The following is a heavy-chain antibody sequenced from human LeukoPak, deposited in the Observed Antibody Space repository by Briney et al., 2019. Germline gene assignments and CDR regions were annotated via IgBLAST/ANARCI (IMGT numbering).Heavy chain of an antibody. CDR1: GFTFSSYA. CDR2: ISGSGGST. V-gene: IGHV3-23*01. J-gene: IGHJ6*02. D-gene: IGHD4-11*01. CDR3: AKAGPTVTPDYFGMDV. Sequence: GGSLRLSCAASGFTFSSYAMSWVRQAPGKGLEWVSVISGSGGSTYYADSVKGQLAISRDNSKNTLYLQMNSLRAEDTAVYYCAKAGPTVTPDYFGMDVWGQGTTVTVSS.